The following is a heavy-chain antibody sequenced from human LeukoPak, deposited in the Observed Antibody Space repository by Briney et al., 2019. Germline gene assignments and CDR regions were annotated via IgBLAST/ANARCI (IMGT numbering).Heavy chain of an antibody. CDR1: GFTLSIYS. CDR2: ISSSSNNI. CDR3: ARLANAAAGADY. V-gene: IGHV3-21*01. J-gene: IGHJ4*02. D-gene: IGHD6-13*01. Sequence: GGSLRLSCAASGFTLSIYSMHWVPHAPGKGLEWVSFISSSSNNIYYADSVKGRFTISRDNAKNSLSLQMNSLRADDTAVYYCARLANAAAGADYWGQGTLVTVST.